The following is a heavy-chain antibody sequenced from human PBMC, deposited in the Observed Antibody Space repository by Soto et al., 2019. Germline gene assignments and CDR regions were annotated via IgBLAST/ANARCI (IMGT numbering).Heavy chain of an antibody. CDR1: GYTFTSYY. CDR3: ARVLIAVAGTSYGMDV. J-gene: IGHJ6*02. D-gene: IGHD6-19*01. CDR2: INPSGGST. V-gene: IGHV1-46*01. Sequence: QVQLVQSGAEVKKPGASVKVSCKASGYTFTSYYMHWVRQAPGQGLEWMGIINPSGGSTSYAQKFQGRVTITRDTSTSTVYMELSRLRSEDTAVYYCARVLIAVAGTSYGMDVWGQGTTVTVSS.